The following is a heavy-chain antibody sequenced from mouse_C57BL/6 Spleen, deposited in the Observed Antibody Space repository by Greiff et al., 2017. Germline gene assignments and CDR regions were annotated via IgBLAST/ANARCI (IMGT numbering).Heavy chain of an antibody. CDR2: IHPSGSDT. CDR1: GYTFTSYW. CDR3: AIRGSLFAY. D-gene: IGHD6-1*01. V-gene: IGHV1-74*01. J-gene: IGHJ3*01. Sequence: QVQLQQSGAELVKPGASVKVSCKASGYTFTSYWMHWVKQRPGQGLEWIGRIHPSGSDTNYNQKFKGKATLTVDKSSSTAYMQLSSLTSEDSAVYYCAIRGSLFAYWGQGTLVTVSA.